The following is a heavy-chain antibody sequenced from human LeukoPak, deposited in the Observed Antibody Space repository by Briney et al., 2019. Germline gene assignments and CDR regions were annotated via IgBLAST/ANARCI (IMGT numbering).Heavy chain of an antibody. D-gene: IGHD1-14*01. J-gene: IGHJ4*02. V-gene: IGHV4-39*07. CDR3: ARGTYYFDY. Sequence: PSETLSPTCTVSGGSISSSSYYWGWIRQPRGKGLEWIGSIYYSGSTYYNPSLKSRVTISVDTSKNQFSLKLSSVTAADTAVYYCARGTYYFDYWGQGTLVTVSS. CDR2: IYYSGST. CDR1: GGSISSSSYY.